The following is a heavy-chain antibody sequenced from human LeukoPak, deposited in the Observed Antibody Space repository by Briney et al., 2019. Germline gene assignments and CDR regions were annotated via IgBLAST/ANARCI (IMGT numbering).Heavy chain of an antibody. D-gene: IGHD1-26*01. Sequence: SETLSLTCTVSGGSIRSSSYYWGWIRQPPGKGLEWIGSIYYSGSTYYNPSLKSRVTISVDTSKNQFSLKLSSVTAADTAVYYCARFDSGSYPRDYWGQGTLVTVSS. CDR1: GGSIRSSSYY. CDR3: ARFDSGSYPRDY. CDR2: IYYSGST. V-gene: IGHV4-39*01. J-gene: IGHJ4*02.